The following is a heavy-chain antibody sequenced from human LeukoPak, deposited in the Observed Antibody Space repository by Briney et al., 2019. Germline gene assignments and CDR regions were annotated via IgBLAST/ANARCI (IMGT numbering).Heavy chain of an antibody. CDR3: TRDWTMDV. J-gene: IGHJ6*02. Sequence: GGSLRLSCAASGFTFSSYNMNWVRQAPGKGLEWVSSISSTSGTIYYADSVKGRFTISRDNAKNSLYLQMNSLRDEDTAVYHCTRDWTMDVWGQGTTVTVSS. CDR2: ISSTSGTI. CDR1: GFTFSSYN. V-gene: IGHV3-48*02. D-gene: IGHD3/OR15-3a*01.